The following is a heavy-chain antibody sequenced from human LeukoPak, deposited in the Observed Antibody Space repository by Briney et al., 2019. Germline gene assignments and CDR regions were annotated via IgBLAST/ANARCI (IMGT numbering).Heavy chain of an antibody. CDR1: GYTFTSYG. J-gene: IGHJ3*02. CDR2: ISAYNGNT. V-gene: IGHV1-18*01. CDR3: ARDYGDIVVVVAATGDDAFDI. Sequence: GASVKVSCKASGYTFTSYGISWVRQAPGQGLEWMGWISAYNGNTNYAQKHQGRDTMPTATSTSTAYMELRSLRSDDTAVYYCARDYGDIVVVVAATGDDAFDIWGQGTMVTVSS. D-gene: IGHD2-15*01.